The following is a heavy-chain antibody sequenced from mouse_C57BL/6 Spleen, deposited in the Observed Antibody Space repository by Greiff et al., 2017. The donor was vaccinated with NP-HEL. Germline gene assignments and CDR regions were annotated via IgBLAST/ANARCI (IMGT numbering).Heavy chain of an antibody. Sequence: EVKLVESGGDLVKPGGSLKLSCAASGFTFSSYGMSWVRQTPDKRLEWVATISSGGSYTYYPDSVKGRFTISRDNAKNTLYLQMSSLKSEDTAMSYCARGGDDYDSYFDYWGQGTTLTVSS. CDR2: ISSGGSYT. D-gene: IGHD2-4*01. CDR3: ARGGDDYDSYFDY. J-gene: IGHJ2*01. CDR1: GFTFSSYG. V-gene: IGHV5-6*01.